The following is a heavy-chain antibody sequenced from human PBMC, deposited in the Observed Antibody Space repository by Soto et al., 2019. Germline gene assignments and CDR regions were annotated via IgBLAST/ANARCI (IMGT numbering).Heavy chain of an antibody. Sequence: GGSLRLYCAASSLTFSVYGIHWVRQAPGKGLGWVAVIWYDGSNKYYADSVKGRFTISRDNSKNTLYLQMNSLRSDDTAVYYCARISNIPEFDAFDIWGQGTRVTVSS. CDR3: ARISNIPEFDAFDI. CDR2: IWYDGSNK. J-gene: IGHJ3*02. CDR1: SLTFSVYG. V-gene: IGHV3-33*01.